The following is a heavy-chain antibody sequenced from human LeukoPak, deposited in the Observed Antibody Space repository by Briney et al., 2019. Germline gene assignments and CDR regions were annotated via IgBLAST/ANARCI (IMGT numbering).Heavy chain of an antibody. J-gene: IGHJ6*02. Sequence: SVKVSCKASGGTFISYAISWVRQAPGQGLEWMGGIIPIFGTANYAQKFQGRVTITADESTSTAYMELSSLRSEDTAVYYCARCMAYYDILTGSQNYYYGMDVRGQGTTVTVSS. CDR1: GGTFISYA. CDR3: ARCMAYYDILTGSQNYYYGMDV. CDR2: IIPIFGTA. V-gene: IGHV1-69*13. D-gene: IGHD3-9*01.